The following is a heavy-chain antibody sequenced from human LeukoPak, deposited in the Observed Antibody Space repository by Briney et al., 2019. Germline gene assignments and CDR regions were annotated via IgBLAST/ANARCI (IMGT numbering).Heavy chain of an antibody. Sequence: SVKVSCKASGGTFSSYAISWMQQAPGQGLEWMGRIIPILGIANYAQKFQGRVTITADKSTSTAYMELSSLRSEDTAVYYCARVLTYYYDSSGYIDYWGQGTLVTVSS. J-gene: IGHJ4*02. CDR3: ARVLTYYYDSSGYIDY. CDR2: IIPILGIA. D-gene: IGHD3-22*01. CDR1: GGTFSSYA. V-gene: IGHV1-69*04.